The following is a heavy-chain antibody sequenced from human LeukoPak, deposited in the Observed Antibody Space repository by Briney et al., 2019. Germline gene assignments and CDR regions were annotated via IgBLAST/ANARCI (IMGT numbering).Heavy chain of an antibody. CDR2: FFPGDSDT. J-gene: IGHJ6*04. CDR3: ARRVGSCSSTSCSYGMDV. Sequence: GESLKISCKGSGYSFTSSWIGWVRKMPGKGLEGMGIFFPGDSDTRYSPSFQGQVTISADKSISTAYLQWSSLKASDTAMYYCARRVGSCSSTSCSYGMDVWGKGTTVTVSS. D-gene: IGHD2-2*01. V-gene: IGHV5-51*01. CDR1: GYSFTSSW.